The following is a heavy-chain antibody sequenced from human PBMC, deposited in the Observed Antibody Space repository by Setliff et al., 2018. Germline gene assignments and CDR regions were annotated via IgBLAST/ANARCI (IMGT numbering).Heavy chain of an antibody. CDR2: IYYSGST. J-gene: IGHJ4*02. V-gene: IGHV4-39*07. CDR3: ARDRITIFGVVIPFDY. D-gene: IGHD3-3*01. CDR1: GGSISSSSYY. Sequence: LSLTCTVSGGSISSSSYYWGWIRQPPGKGLEWIGSIYYSGSTYYNPSLKSRVTISVDTSKNQFSLKLSSVTAADTAVYYCARDRITIFGVVIPFDYWGQGALVTVSS.